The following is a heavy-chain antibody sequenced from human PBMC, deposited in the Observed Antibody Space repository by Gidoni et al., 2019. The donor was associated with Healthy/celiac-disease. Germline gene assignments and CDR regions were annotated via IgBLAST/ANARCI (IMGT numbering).Heavy chain of an antibody. Sequence: EVQLVESGGGLVKPGGSLRLSCAASGFTFSNAWMSWVRQAPGKGLEWVGRIKSKTDGGTTDYAAPVKGRFTISRDDSKNTLYLQMNSLKTEDTAVYYCTTADYGDYLEQHSLFDYWGQGTLVTVSS. D-gene: IGHD4-17*01. J-gene: IGHJ4*02. CDR2: IKSKTDGGTT. V-gene: IGHV3-15*01. CDR3: TTADYGDYLEQHSLFDY. CDR1: GFTFSNAW.